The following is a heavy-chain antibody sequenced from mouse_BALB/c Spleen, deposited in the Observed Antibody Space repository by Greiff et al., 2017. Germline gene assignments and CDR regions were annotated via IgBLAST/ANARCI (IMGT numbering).Heavy chain of an antibody. J-gene: IGHJ1*01. V-gene: IGHV1S53*02. CDR1: GYTFTDHA. D-gene: IGHD1-1*01. CDR2: ISPGNGDI. CDR3: IGGSDGSSYNFDV. Sequence: VQLQQSDAELVKPGASVKISCKASGYTFTDHAIHWVKQKPEQGLEWIGYISPGNGDIKYNEKFKGKATLTADKSSSTAYMQLNSLTSEESAVYFCIGGSDGSSYNFDVWGAGTTVTVSS.